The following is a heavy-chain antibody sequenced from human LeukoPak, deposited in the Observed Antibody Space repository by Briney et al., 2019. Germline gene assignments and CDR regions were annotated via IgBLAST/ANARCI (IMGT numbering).Heavy chain of an antibody. J-gene: IGHJ6*02. CDR3: ARPLGQGNEYGMDV. D-gene: IGHD1-1*01. V-gene: IGHV4-34*01. Sequence: PSEPLSLTCAVYGGSFSGYYWSWIRQSPGKGLEWIGEINHSGSTNSNPSLKSRVTISVDTSKNQFSLKLTSVTAADTAVYYCARPLGQGNEYGMDVWGQGTTVTVSS. CDR1: GGSFSGYY. CDR2: INHSGST.